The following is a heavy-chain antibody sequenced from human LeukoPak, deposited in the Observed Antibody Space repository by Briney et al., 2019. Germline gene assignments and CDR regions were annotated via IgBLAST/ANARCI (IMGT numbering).Heavy chain of an antibody. CDR3: ASKQNSSGWYYHDY. V-gene: IGHV4-34*01. D-gene: IGHD6-19*01. Sequence: SETLSLTCAVYGGSFSGYYWSWIRQPPGKGLEWIGEINHSGSTNYNPSLKSRVTISVDTSKNQFSLKLSSVTAADTAVYYCASKQNSSGWYYHDYWGQGTLVTVSS. J-gene: IGHJ4*02. CDR2: INHSGST. CDR1: GGSFSGYY.